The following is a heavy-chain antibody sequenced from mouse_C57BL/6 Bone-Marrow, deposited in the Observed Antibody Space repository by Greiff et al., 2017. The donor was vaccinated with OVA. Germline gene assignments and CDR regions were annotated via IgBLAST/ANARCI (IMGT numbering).Heavy chain of an antibody. D-gene: IGHD1-1*01. Sequence: QVQLQQPGAELVKPGASVKMSCKASGYTFTSYWITWVKQRPGQGLEWIGDIYPGSGGTYYNEKFKSKATLTVDKSSSTAYLQLSSLTSEDSAVYYGARSGITTVEGDFAMDYWGQGTSVTVSS. J-gene: IGHJ4*01. V-gene: IGHV1-55*01. CDR2: IYPGSGGT. CDR1: GYTFTSYW. CDR3: ARSGITTVEGDFAMDY.